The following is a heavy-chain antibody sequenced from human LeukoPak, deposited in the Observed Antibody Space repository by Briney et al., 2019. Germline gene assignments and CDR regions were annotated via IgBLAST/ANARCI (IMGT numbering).Heavy chain of an antibody. D-gene: IGHD6-13*01. Sequence: GGSLRLSCSASGFTFSSYAMHWVRQAPGKGLEYVSAISSNGGSTYYADSVKGRFTISRDNSKNTLYLQMSSLRAEDTAVYYCVKSSSWYVNWFDPWGQGTQVTVSS. V-gene: IGHV3-64D*06. J-gene: IGHJ5*02. CDR3: VKSSSWYVNWFDP. CDR1: GFTFSSYA. CDR2: ISSNGGST.